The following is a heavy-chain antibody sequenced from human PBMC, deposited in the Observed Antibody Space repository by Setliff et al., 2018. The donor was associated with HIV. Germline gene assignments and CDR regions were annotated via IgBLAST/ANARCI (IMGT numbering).Heavy chain of an antibody. CDR3: ARGSYHDSSPLANDY. CDR2: VYYSGIT. CDR1: GDLIRNSYYY. V-gene: IGHV4-39*07. J-gene: IGHJ4*02. D-gene: IGHD3-22*01. Sequence: PSETLSLTCDVSGDLIRNSYYYWAWIRQSPGRGLEWIGSVYYSGITHYNPSLESRATISVDTSMNYLSLNLTSVTAADTAVYYCARGSYHDSSPLANDYWDRGKMVTVSS.